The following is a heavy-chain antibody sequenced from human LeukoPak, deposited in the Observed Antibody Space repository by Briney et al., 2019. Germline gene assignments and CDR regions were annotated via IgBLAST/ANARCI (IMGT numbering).Heavy chain of an antibody. CDR1: GGSISSGSYY. Sequence: SETLSLTCTVSGGSISSGSYYWSWIRQPPGKGLEWIGYIYYSGSTNYNPSLKSRVTISVDTSKNQFSLKLSSVTAADTAVYYCAGGHYDFWSGLIDYWGQGTLVTVSS. D-gene: IGHD3-3*01. J-gene: IGHJ4*02. V-gene: IGHV4-61*01. CDR3: AGGHYDFWSGLIDY. CDR2: IYYSGST.